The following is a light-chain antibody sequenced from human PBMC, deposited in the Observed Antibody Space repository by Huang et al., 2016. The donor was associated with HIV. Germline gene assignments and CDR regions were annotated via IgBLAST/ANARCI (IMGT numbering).Light chain of an antibody. CDR2: YSY. J-gene: IGKJ4*01. CDR1: HSLYDRRDGKSY. Sequence: DVVLTQTPLTLSLAPGQSASMSCKSSHSLYDRRDGKSYLLWYLQRPGQSPRLLIFYSYRRLSGVSNRFTASGSETDFTLKISRLETEDFCLYYCAQALHFPITFGGGTNV. CDR3: AQALHFPIT. V-gene: IGKV2-29*03.